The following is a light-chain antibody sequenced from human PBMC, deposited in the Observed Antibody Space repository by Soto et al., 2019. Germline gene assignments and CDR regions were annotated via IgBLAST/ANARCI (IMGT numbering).Light chain of an antibody. CDR1: QSISSY. V-gene: IGKV1-39*01. Sequence: DIQMTQSPSSLSASVGDRVTITCRASQSISSYLNWYQQKPGKAPNLLIYVASRLQSGVPTRFSGSGSGTDFTLTISSLQPEDFATYYCQQSYSSPFTFGPGTKVDIK. J-gene: IGKJ3*01. CDR2: VAS. CDR3: QQSYSSPFT.